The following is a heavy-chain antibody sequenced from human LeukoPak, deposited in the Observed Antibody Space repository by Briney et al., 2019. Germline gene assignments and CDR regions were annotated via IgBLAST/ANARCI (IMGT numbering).Heavy chain of an antibody. J-gene: IGHJ5*02. CDR3: ARGSRTWNWFDP. CDR2: IYYSGST. Sequence: SETLSLTCTVSGGSISSYYWSWIRQHPGKGLEWIGYIYYSGSTYYNPSLKSRVTISVDTSKNQFSLKLSSVTAADTAVYYCARGSRTWNWFDPWGQGTLVTVSS. D-gene: IGHD2-2*01. V-gene: IGHV4-59*06. CDR1: GGSISSYY.